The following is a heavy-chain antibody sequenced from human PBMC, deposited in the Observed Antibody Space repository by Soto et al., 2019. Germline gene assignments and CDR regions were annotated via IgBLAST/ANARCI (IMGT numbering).Heavy chain of an antibody. CDR2: IYYSGST. D-gene: IGHD3-10*01. J-gene: IGHJ5*02. V-gene: IGHV4-39*01. CDR1: GGSISSSIYY. CDR3: ASPPSLTVRGVIIYTGGEWFDP. Sequence: SETLSLTCTVSGGSISSSIYYWGWIRQPPGKGLEWIGSIYYSGSTYYNPSLKSRVTISVDTSKNQFSLKLSSVAAADTAVYYCASPPSLTVRGVIIYTGGEWFDPFGQGTLVPFCS.